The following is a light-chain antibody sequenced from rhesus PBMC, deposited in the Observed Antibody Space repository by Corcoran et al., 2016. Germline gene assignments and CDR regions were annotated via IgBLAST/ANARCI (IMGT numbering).Light chain of an antibody. CDR2: AAS. Sequence: DIQMTQSPSSLSASVGDRVTVTCRASQGINKELSWSPQKPVKAPTLLIYAASSLQTGVSSRFSGSGYWTDFTLTISSLQPEDVATYYCLQDYTTPWTFGQGTKVEIK. CDR3: LQDYTTPWT. CDR1: QGINKE. J-gene: IGKJ1*01. V-gene: IGKV1-94*01.